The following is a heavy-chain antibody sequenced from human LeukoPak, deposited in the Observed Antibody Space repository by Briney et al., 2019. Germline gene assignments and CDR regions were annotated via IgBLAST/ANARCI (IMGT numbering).Heavy chain of an antibody. CDR3: ALRGVMIVVVARDQKRVTGWFDP. Sequence: KASETLSLTCTVSGGSISSSSYYWGWIRQPPGKGLEWIGEINHSGSTNYNPSLKSRVTISVDTSKNQFSLKLSSVTAADTAVYYCALRGVMIVVVARDQKRVTGWFDPWGQGTLVTVSS. J-gene: IGHJ5*02. D-gene: IGHD3-22*01. CDR1: GGSISSSSYY. V-gene: IGHV4-39*07. CDR2: INHSGST.